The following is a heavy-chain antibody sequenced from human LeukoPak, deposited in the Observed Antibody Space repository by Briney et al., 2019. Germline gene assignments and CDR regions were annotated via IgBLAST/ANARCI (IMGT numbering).Heavy chain of an antibody. CDR3: ARLASGYCSGGSCYGNWFDP. J-gene: IGHJ5*02. CDR1: GGSISSGDYY. CDR2: IYYSGST. D-gene: IGHD2-15*01. Sequence: PSQTLSLTCTVSGGSISSGDYYWSWIRQPPGKGLEWIGYIYYSGSTYYNPSLKSRVTISVDTSKNQFSLKLSSVTAADTAVYYCARLASGYCSGGSCYGNWFDPWGQRTLVTVSS. V-gene: IGHV4-30-4*01.